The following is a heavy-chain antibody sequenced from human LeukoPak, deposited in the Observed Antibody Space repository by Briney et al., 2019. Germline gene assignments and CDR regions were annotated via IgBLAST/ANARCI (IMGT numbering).Heavy chain of an antibody. D-gene: IGHD3-10*01. J-gene: IGHJ4*02. V-gene: IGHV1-18*04. Sequence: ASVKVSCKASGYTFTSYGISWVRQAPGQGLEWMGWISVYSGNTNYARKFQGRVTMTTDTSTSTAYMELRSLRSDDTAVYYCAREPEGGWFGPQTYYHLDYWGQGTLVTVSS. CDR1: GYTFTSYG. CDR3: AREPEGGWFGPQTYYHLDY. CDR2: ISVYSGNT.